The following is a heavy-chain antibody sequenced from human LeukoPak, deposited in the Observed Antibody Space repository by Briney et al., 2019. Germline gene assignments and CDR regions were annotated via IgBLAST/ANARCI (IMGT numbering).Heavy chain of an antibody. Sequence: SETLSLTCAVYGGSFSGYYWSWIRQPPGKGLEWIGEINHSGSTNYNPSLKSRVTISVDTSKNQFSLKLSSVTAADTAVYYCARSPPFSSSWYGAWFDYWGQGTLVTVSS. CDR2: INHSGST. D-gene: IGHD6-13*01. CDR3: ARSPPFSSSWYGAWFDY. CDR1: GGSFSGYY. J-gene: IGHJ4*02. V-gene: IGHV4-34*01.